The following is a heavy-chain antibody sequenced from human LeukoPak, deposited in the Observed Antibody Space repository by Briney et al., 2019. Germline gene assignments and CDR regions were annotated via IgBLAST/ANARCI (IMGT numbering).Heavy chain of an antibody. CDR2: ISGSGGST. CDR3: AKDQGSSSWYVYFDY. V-gene: IGHV3-23*01. D-gene: IGHD6-13*01. J-gene: IGHJ4*02. Sequence: LPGGSLRLSCAASGFTFSSYAMSWVRQAPGKGLEWVSAISGSGGSTYYADSVKGRFTISRDNSKNTLYLQMSSLRAEDTAVYYCAKDQGSSSWYVYFDYWGQGTLVTVSS. CDR1: GFTFSSYA.